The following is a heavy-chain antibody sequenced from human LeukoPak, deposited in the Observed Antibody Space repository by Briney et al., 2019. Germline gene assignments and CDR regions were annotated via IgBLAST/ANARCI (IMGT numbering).Heavy chain of an antibody. Sequence: PGGSLSQSCAATGFTFHNYAMGWVGPAGSRGPAWVALISDSRGAAYFADSVKGRFTISRDNSKNTVYLQMGGLKAEDTAVYYCAPERRGSAWSLDDWGQGTLVSVCS. V-gene: IGHV3-23*01. CDR3: APERRGSAWSLDD. D-gene: IGHD3-16*01. CDR1: GFTFHNYA. CDR2: ISDSRGAA. J-gene: IGHJ4*02.